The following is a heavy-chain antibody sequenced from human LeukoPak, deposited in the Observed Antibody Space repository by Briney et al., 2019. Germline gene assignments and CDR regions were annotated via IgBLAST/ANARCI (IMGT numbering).Heavy chain of an antibody. Sequence: GGSLRLSCAASGVTFSSYAMSCGRPAPGKGVGWGSGISGSGGSTYYADSVKGRFTISRDNSKNTLYLQMNSLRAEDTAVYYCAKDPTYSSTGWDWYFDLWGRGTLVTVSS. V-gene: IGHV3-23*01. D-gene: IGHD6-13*01. CDR3: AKDPTYSSTGWDWYFDL. CDR1: GVTFSSYA. J-gene: IGHJ2*01. CDR2: ISGSGGST.